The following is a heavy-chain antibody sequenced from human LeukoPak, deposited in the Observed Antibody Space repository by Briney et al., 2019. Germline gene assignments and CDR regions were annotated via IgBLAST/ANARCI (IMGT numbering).Heavy chain of an antibody. CDR1: GFTFSSYS. CDR2: ISSSGSTI. D-gene: IGHD3-22*01. Sequence: PGGSLRLSCAASGFTFSSYSMNWVRQAPGKGLEWVSYISSSGSTIYYAASVKGRFTISRDNAKNSLYLQMNSLRAEDTAVYYCAGGSGYYRIDYWGQGTLVTVSS. V-gene: IGHV3-48*04. CDR3: AGGSGYYRIDY. J-gene: IGHJ4*02.